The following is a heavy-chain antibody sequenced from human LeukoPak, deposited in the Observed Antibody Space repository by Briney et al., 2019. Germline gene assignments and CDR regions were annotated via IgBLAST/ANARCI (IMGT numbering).Heavy chain of an antibody. CDR1: GFTFDDCA. V-gene: IGHV3-9*01. J-gene: IGHJ6*03. Sequence: GGSLRLSCAASGFTFDDCAMHWVRQAPGKGLEWVSGISWNSGSIGYADSVKGRFTISRDNAKNSLYLQMNSLRAEDTALYYCAKDGIAAAGTYYYYYMDVWGKGTTVTVSS. CDR2: ISWNSGSI. CDR3: AKDGIAAAGTYYYYYMDV. D-gene: IGHD6-13*01.